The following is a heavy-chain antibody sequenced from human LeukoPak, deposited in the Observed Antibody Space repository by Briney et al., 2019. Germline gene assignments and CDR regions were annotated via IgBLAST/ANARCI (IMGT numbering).Heavy chain of an antibody. V-gene: IGHV3-11*05. CDR3: ARDRALRYFDWLSQGPSNYYYGMDV. D-gene: IGHD3-9*01. Sequence: KPGGSLRLSCAASGFTFSDYYMSWIRQAPGKGLEWVSYISSSSSYTNYADSVKGRFTISRDNAKNSLYLQMNSLRAEDTAVYYCARDRALRYFDWLSQGPSNYYYGMDVRGQGTTVTVSS. CDR2: ISSSSSYT. CDR1: GFTFSDYY. J-gene: IGHJ6*02.